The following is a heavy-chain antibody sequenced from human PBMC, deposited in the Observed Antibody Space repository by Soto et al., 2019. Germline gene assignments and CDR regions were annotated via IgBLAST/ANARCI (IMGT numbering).Heavy chain of an antibody. V-gene: IGHV4-59*08. CDR2: IYYGGSA. Sequence: QVQLQQSGPGLVKPSETLSLTCTVSGGSISTYYWSWIRQPPGKGLEWIGNIYYGGSANYNPSLESRVTISLDRSKKQFSLRLNSVPAADTAVYYCSRGGHCTDGVCSALAYWGQGTLVTVPS. D-gene: IGHD2-8*01. J-gene: IGHJ4*02. CDR1: GGSISTYY. CDR3: SRGGHCTDGVCSALAY.